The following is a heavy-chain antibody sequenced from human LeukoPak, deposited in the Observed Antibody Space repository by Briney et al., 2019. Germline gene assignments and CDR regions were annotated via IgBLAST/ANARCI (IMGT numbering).Heavy chain of an antibody. CDR3: ARHRWYCSSTSCYAWGYFDL. V-gene: IGHV4-4*07. D-gene: IGHD2-2*01. J-gene: IGHJ2*01. Sequence: TSETLSLTCTVSGGSISSYYWSWLRQPAGKGLEWIGRIYTSGSTNYNPSLKSRVTISVDTSKNQFSLKLSSETAADTAVYYCARHRWYCSSTSCYAWGYFDLWGRGTLVTVSS. CDR2: IYTSGST. CDR1: GGSISSYY.